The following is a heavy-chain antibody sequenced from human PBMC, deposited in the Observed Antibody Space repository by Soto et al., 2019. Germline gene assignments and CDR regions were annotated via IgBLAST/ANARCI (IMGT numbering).Heavy chain of an antibody. V-gene: IGHV1-18*01. CDR2: ISAYNGNT. D-gene: IGHD6-13*01. CDR1: GYTFTSYG. CDR3: ARETRDYDSSSWYSPFDY. J-gene: IGHJ4*02. Sequence: GASVKVSCKASGYTFTSYGISWVRQAPGQGLEWMGWISAYNGNTNYAQKLQGRVTMTTDTSTSTAYMELRSLRSDDTAVYYCARETRDYDSSSWYSPFDYWGQGTLVTVSS.